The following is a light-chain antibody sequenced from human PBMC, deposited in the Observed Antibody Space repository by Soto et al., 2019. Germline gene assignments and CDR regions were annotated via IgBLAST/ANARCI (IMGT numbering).Light chain of an antibody. V-gene: IGLV2-11*01. CDR2: DVS. CDR3: CSYADSYTLV. Sequence: QSALTQPRSVSGSPGQSVTISCTGTSSDVGGYNYVSWYQQHPGKAPKLMIYDVSKRPSGVPDRFSGSKSGNTASLTISGLQAEDEADYYCCSYADSYTLVFGGGTQLTVL. CDR1: SSDVGGYNY. J-gene: IGLJ2*01.